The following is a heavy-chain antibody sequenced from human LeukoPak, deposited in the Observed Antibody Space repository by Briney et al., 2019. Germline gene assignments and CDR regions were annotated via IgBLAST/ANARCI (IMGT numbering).Heavy chain of an antibody. V-gene: IGHV4-59*01. D-gene: IGHD6-19*01. CDR1: GGSFSGYY. Sequence: SEALSLTCAVYGGSFSGYYWSWIRQPPGKGLEWIGYIYYSGSTNYNPSLKSRVTISVDTSKNQFSLKLSSVTAADTAVYYCARGREQWLAHPLFDYWGQGTLVTVSS. CDR2: IYYSGST. CDR3: ARGREQWLAHPLFDY. J-gene: IGHJ4*02.